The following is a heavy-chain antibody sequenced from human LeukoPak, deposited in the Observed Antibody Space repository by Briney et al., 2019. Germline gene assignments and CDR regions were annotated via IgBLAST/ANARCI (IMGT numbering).Heavy chain of an antibody. CDR1: GGSISSYY. CDR3: ARHYYDSSGYYRFDY. V-gene: IGHV4-59*08. Sequence: SETLSLTYTVSGGSISSYYWSWIRQPPGKGLEWIGYIYYSGSTNYNPSLKSRVTISVDTSKNQFSLKLSSVTAADTAVYYCARHYYDSSGYYRFDYWGQGTLVTVSS. CDR2: IYYSGST. J-gene: IGHJ4*02. D-gene: IGHD3-22*01.